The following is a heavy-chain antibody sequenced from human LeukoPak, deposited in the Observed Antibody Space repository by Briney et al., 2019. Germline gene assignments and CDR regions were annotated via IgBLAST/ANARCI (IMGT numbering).Heavy chain of an antibody. CDR1: GFTFSNAW. V-gene: IGHV3-15*01. CDR3: TTDRTMKGY. Sequence: PGGSLRLSCAASGFTFSNAWMAWVRQAPGKGLEWVGRIRSKNDGGTIGYAAPVKDRITISRDDSKNTLYLQMNSLEIEDTAVYFCTTDRTMKGYWGQGTLVTVSS. CDR2: IRSKNDGGTI. J-gene: IGHJ4*02. D-gene: IGHD3-22*01.